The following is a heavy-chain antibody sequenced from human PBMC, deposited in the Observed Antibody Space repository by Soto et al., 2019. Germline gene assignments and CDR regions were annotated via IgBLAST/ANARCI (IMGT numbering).Heavy chain of an antibody. CDR2: IYYSGST. V-gene: IGHV4-39*01. D-gene: IGHD5-18*01. CDR3: ARRDTAMVTDY. CDR1: GGSISSSIYY. Sequence: SETLSLTCTVSGGSISSSIYYWVWIRQPPGKGLEWIGSIYYSGSTYYNPSLKSRVTISVDTSKNQFSLKLSSVTAADTAVYYCARRDTAMVTDYWGQGTLVTVSS. J-gene: IGHJ4*02.